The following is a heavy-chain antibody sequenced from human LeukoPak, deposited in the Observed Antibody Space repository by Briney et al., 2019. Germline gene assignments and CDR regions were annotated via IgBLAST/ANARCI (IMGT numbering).Heavy chain of an antibody. D-gene: IGHD2-2*01. CDR1: GFTFSSYA. CDR3: ARDTSAFLPGYYYMDV. J-gene: IGHJ6*03. CDR2: ISGSGGST. Sequence: GGSLRLSCAASGFTFSSYAMSWVRQAPGKGLEWVSAISGSGGSTYYADSVRGRFTISRDNSKNTLYLQMNSLRAEDTAVYYRARDTSAFLPGYYYMDVWAKGTTVTVYS. V-gene: IGHV3-23*01.